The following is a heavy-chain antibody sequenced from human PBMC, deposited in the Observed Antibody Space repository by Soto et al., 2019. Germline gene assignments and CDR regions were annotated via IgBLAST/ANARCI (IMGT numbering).Heavy chain of an antibody. D-gene: IGHD3-22*01. CDR3: ARHRFNYYDDTVYYYFDY. CDR1: GYSFTSYG. V-gene: IGHV1-18*04. CDR2: ISGHNGNT. Sequence: ASVKVSCKASGYSFTSYGISCVLQSPVQWPEWMGWISGHNGNTNHPQSLQGRVTMTTDTSRNTAYMELRSLRSDDTAVYYCARHRFNYYDDTVYYYFDYWGQGTLVTAPQ. J-gene: IGHJ4*02.